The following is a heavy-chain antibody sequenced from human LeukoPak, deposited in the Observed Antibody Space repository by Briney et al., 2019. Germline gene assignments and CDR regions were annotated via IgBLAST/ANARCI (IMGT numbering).Heavy chain of an antibody. J-gene: IGHJ4*02. D-gene: IGHD3-3*01. CDR3: ATQLKYDFWSGLHFDY. Sequence: ASVKLSCKVSGYTLTELSMHWVRQAPGKGLEWKGGFDPEDGETIYAQKFQGRVTMTEDTSTDTAYMELSSLRSEDTAVYYCATQLKYDFWSGLHFDYWGQGTLVTVSS. V-gene: IGHV1-24*01. CDR2: FDPEDGET. CDR1: GYTLTELS.